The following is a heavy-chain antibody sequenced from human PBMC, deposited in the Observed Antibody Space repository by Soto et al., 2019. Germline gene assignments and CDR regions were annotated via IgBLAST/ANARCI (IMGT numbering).Heavy chain of an antibody. CDR2: IMPIFRTP. D-gene: IGHD5-12*01. J-gene: IGHJ6*02. CDR3: ARDKARLQLGGNYYYSSDV. CDR1: GGTFSNSA. Sequence: QVQLEQSGAEVKKPGSSVKVSCKASGGTFSNSAISWVRQAPGQGLEWMGGIMPIFRTPDYAQKFQGRVTVTADQSTSTAYMELSGLRSDDTAVYYCARDKARLQLGGNYYYSSDVWGQGTRVTVSS. V-gene: IGHV1-69*12.